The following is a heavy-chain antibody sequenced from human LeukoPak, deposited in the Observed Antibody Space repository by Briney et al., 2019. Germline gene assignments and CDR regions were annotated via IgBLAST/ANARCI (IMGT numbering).Heavy chain of an antibody. Sequence: GGSLRLSCAASGFTFSSYAMSWVRQAPGKGLEWVSAISGSGGSTYYADSVKGRFTISRDNSKNTLYLQMNNLRAEDTAVYYCARSYGSGSSYSNWFDPWGQGTLVTVSS. V-gene: IGHV3-23*01. CDR1: GFTFSSYA. CDR3: ARSYGSGSSYSNWFDP. CDR2: ISGSGGST. J-gene: IGHJ5*02. D-gene: IGHD3-10*01.